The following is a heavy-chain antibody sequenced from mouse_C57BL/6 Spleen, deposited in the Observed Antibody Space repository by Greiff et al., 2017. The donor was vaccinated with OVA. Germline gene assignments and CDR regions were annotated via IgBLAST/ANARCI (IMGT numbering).Heavy chain of an antibody. CDR2: IHPNSGST. Sequence: VQLQQPGAELVKPGASVKLSCKASGYTFTSYWMHWVKQRPGQGLEWIGMIHPNSGSTNYNEKFKSKATLTVDKSSSTAYMQLSSLTSEDSAVYYWAREGGLYGSSYGNYWGQGTTLTVSS. D-gene: IGHD1-1*01. J-gene: IGHJ2*01. CDR1: GYTFTSYW. CDR3: AREGGLYGSSYGNY. V-gene: IGHV1-64*01.